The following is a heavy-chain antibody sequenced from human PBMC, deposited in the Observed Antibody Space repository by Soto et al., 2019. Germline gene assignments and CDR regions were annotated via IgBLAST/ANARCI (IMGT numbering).Heavy chain of an antibody. J-gene: IGHJ4*02. V-gene: IGHV3-72*01. CDR3: ARVKNSGWFHFDY. Sequence: VQLVESGGDLVQPGGSLRLSCAASGFTFSDHYMDWVRQAPGEGLEWVGRIRMKANGSTTEYAASVKGRFTISRDDSKNSLYLQMNSLKTEDTAVYFCARVKNSGWFHFDYWGQGTLVTVSS. CDR2: IRMKANGSTT. CDR1: GFTFSDHY. D-gene: IGHD6-19*01.